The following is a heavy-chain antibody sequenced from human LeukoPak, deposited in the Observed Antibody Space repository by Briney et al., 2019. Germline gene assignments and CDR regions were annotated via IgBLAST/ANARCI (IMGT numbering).Heavy chain of an antibody. CDR2: IYHSGRT. Sequence: PSETLSLTCTVSGYSISSGYYWGWIRQPPGKGLEWIGSIYHSGRTFYNPSLKSRVTISVGTSKNQFSLKLTSVTAADTAVYYCARAIKPALYCSGTSCYDYYYYYMDVWGKGTTVTISS. D-gene: IGHD2-2*01. J-gene: IGHJ6*03. V-gene: IGHV4-38-2*02. CDR1: GYSISSGYY. CDR3: ARAIKPALYCSGTSCYDYYYYYMDV.